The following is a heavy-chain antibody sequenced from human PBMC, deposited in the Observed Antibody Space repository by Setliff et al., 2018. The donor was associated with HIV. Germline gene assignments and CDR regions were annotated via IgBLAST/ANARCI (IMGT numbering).Heavy chain of an antibody. CDR3: ARLSVVTATRIYYFDY. CDR1: GYRFTDYW. Sequence: GESLKISCRGSGYRFTDYWIGWVRQMPGKGLEWMGTIYPGDSNTKYSPSFQGQVTISADKSISTAYLQWSSLKASDTAMYYCARLSVVTATRIYYFDYWGQGTLVTVSS. D-gene: IGHD2-21*02. J-gene: IGHJ4*02. V-gene: IGHV5-51*01. CDR2: IYPGDSNT.